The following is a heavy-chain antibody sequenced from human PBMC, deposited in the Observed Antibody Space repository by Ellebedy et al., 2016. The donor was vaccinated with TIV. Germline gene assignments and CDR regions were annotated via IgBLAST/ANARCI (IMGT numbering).Heavy chain of an antibody. V-gene: IGHV1-69*13. Sequence: SVKVSXXASGGTFSSYAISWVRQAPGQGLEWMGGIIPIFGTANYAQKFQGRVTITADESTSTAYMELSSLRSEDTAVYYCARDRVSAGKVEYYDFWSGYFDNYGMDVWGQGTTVTVSS. J-gene: IGHJ6*02. CDR3: ARDRVSAGKVEYYDFWSGYFDNYGMDV. CDR2: IIPIFGTA. CDR1: GGTFSSYA. D-gene: IGHD3-3*01.